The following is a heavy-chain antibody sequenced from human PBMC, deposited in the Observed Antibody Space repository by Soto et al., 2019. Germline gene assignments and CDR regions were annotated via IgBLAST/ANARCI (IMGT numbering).Heavy chain of an antibody. Sequence: EVQLLESGGGLVQPGGSLRLSCAASGFTFSSYAMSWVRQAPGKGLEWVSAISGSGGSTYYADSVKGRFTISRDNSKNTLYLQMNSLRAEDTDVYYCAKDLDRCGGDCYSHWYFDLWGRGTLVTVSS. CDR1: GFTFSSYA. D-gene: IGHD2-21*02. CDR3: AKDLDRCGGDCYSHWYFDL. CDR2: ISGSGGST. V-gene: IGHV3-23*01. J-gene: IGHJ2*01.